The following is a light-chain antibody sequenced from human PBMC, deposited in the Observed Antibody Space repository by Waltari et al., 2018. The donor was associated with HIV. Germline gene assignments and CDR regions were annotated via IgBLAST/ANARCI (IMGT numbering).Light chain of an antibody. CDR3: GTWYSSMSAYV. Sequence: SGSSSNIGNNFVSWYQQLPGTAPSLLIYDNTKRPSGIPDRFSRSKSGTSATLGITGLQTGDEADYYCGTWYSSMSAYVFGTETKVTVL. CDR2: DNT. J-gene: IGLJ1*01. V-gene: IGLV1-51*01. CDR1: SSNIGNNF.